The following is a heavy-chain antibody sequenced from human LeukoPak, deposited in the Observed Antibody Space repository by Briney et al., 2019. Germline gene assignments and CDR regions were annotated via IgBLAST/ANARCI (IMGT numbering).Heavy chain of an antibody. D-gene: IGHD3-22*01. Sequence: SETLSLTCAVYGGSFSGYYWSWIRQPPGKGLEWIGEINHSGSTNYNPSLKSRVTISVDTSKNQFSLKLSSVTAADTAVYYCARLITGGWLNYWGQGTLVTVSS. CDR3: ARLITGGWLNY. J-gene: IGHJ4*02. CDR1: GGSFSGYY. V-gene: IGHV4-34*01. CDR2: INHSGST.